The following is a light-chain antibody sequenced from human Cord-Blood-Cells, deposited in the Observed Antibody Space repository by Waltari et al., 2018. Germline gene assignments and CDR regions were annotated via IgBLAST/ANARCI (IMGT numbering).Light chain of an antibody. CDR3: NARDSSGDHVV. CDR1: TLRSYC. J-gene: IGLJ2*01. V-gene: IGLV3-19*01. Sequence: SSELTEVHSVAVVVGPTVRIKRHGDTLRSYCASWYQQKRGHATVLVIYGKNNGPTGIPDRFSGSSSGTADSLTITGAQAEDEADEDGNARDSSGDHVVVRGGT. CDR2: GKN.